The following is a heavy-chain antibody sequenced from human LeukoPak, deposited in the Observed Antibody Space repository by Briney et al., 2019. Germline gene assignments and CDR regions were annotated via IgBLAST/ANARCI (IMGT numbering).Heavy chain of an antibody. CDR3: ARGSGDSSGYFGLGAFDI. CDR2: IYYSGST. D-gene: IGHD3-22*01. Sequence: SETLSLTCTVSGYSISSGYYWGWIRQPPGKGLEWIGYIYYSGSTNYNPSLKSRVTISVDTSKNQFSLKLSSVTAADTAVYYCARGSGDSSGYFGLGAFDIWGRGTMVTVSS. V-gene: IGHV4-61*01. CDR1: GYSISSGYY. J-gene: IGHJ3*02.